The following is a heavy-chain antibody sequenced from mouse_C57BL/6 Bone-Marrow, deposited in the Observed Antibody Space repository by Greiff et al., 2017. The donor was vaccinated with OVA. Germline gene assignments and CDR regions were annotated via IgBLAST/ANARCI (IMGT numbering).Heavy chain of an antibody. J-gene: IGHJ2*01. V-gene: IGHV14-4*01. CDR1: GFNIKDDY. Sequence: EVKLMESGAELVRPGASVKLSCTASGFNIKDDYMHWVKQRPEQGLEWIGWIDPENGDTEYASKFQGKATITADTSSNTAYLQLSSLTSEDTAVYYCTTWGPYLDYWGQGTTLTVSS. CDR3: TTWGPYLDY. CDR2: IDPENGDT.